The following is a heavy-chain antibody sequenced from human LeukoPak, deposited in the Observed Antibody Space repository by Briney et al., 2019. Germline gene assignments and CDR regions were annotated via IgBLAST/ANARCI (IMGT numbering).Heavy chain of an antibody. CDR2: IYPGDSDT. J-gene: IGHJ3*02. CDR3: AGHSSSWYPPAEDDAFDI. CDR1: GYSFTSYW. D-gene: IGHD6-13*01. V-gene: IGHV5-51*01. Sequence: GESLKISCKGSGYSFTSYWIGWVRQMPGKGLEWMGIIYPGDSDTRYSPSFQGQVTISADKSISTAYLQWSSLKASDTAMYYCAGHSSSWYPPAEDDAFDIWGQGTMITVSS.